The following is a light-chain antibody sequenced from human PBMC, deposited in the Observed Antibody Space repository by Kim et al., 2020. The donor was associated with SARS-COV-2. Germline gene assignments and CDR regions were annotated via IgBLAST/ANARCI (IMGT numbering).Light chain of an antibody. CDR3: NSRDSSGNHWV. CDR1: SLGGYC. V-gene: IGLV3-19*01. J-gene: IGLJ3*02. CDR2: GKN. Sequence: TGRIAGHGGSLGGYCVRWYQQKPGQAPVIVIYGKNNRPSGIPDRFSGSSSGNTASLTITGARAEDEADYYCNSRDSSGNHWVFGGGTQLTVL.